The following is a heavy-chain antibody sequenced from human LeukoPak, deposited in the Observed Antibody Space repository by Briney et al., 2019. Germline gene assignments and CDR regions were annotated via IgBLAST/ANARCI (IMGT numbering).Heavy chain of an antibody. CDR1: GFVFTIYT. V-gene: IGHV3-64D*06. CDR3: VKDFGRIRGTPDS. J-gene: IGHJ4*02. CDR2: ISGSGNGFSI. Sequence: LSGGSLRLSCSASGFVFTIYTMYWVRQAPGKGPEYVSTISGSGNGFSIYYADSVKGRFTISRDDSKSILYLQMNGPRSEDTAVYYCVKDFGRIRGTPDSWGQGTLVTVSS. D-gene: IGHD1-26*01.